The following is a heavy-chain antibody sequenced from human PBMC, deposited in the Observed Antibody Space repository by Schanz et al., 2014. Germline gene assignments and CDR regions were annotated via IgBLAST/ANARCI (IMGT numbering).Heavy chain of an antibody. CDR2: IKHDGSVK. Sequence: EVHLLESGGGLVEPGGSLRLSCTASGFTFSDYWMSWVRQAPGKGPEWVANIKHDGSVKDYVDSVEGRFTISRDNAKNTLYLQMNSLRVEDTAVYYCAASSGWHPSTDYWGQGTLVTVSS. J-gene: IGHJ4*02. CDR3: AASSGWHPSTDY. V-gene: IGHV3-7*05. CDR1: GFTFSDYW. D-gene: IGHD6-19*01.